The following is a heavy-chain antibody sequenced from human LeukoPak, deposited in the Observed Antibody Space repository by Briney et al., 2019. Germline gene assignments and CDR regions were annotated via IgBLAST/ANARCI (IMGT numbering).Heavy chain of an antibody. D-gene: IGHD3-10*01. CDR3: ARSLLWFGDQNWFDP. J-gene: IGHJ5*02. CDR2: ISAYNGNT. Sequence: GASVKVSCKASGYTFTSYGISWVRQAPGQGLEWVGWISAYNGNTNHAQKLQGRVAMTTDTSTSTAYMEPRSLRSDDTAVYYCARSLLWFGDQNWFDPWGQGTLVTVSS. V-gene: IGHV1-18*01. CDR1: GYTFTSYG.